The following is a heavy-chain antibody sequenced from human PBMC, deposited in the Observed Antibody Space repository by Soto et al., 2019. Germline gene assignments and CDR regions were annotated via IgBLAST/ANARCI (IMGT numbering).Heavy chain of an antibody. CDR3: ARDYKGWVPTRYYGMDV. CDR2: ISSSSSYI. V-gene: IGHV3-21*01. J-gene: IGHJ6*02. CDR1: GFTFSSYS. D-gene: IGHD3-10*01. Sequence: EVQLVESGGGLVKPGGSLRLSCAASGFTFSSYSMNWVRQAPGKGLEWVSSISSSSSYIYYADSVKGRFTISRDNAKNSLYLQMNSLRAEDTAVYYCARDYKGWVPTRYYGMDVWGQGTTVTVSS.